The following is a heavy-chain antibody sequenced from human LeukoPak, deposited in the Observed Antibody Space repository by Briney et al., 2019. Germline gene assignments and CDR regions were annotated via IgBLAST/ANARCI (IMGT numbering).Heavy chain of an antibody. J-gene: IGHJ4*02. CDR2: IKSKTDGGTT. CDR3: THYTVTTSFDY. V-gene: IGHV3-15*07. CDR1: GFTFGTSP. D-gene: IGHD4-11*01. Sequence: GGSLRLSCAASGFTFGTSPIHWVRQAPGKGLEWVGRIKSKTDGGTTDYAAPVKGRFTISRDDSKNTLFLQMNSLKTEDTAVYYCTHYTVTTSFDYWGQGTLVTVSS.